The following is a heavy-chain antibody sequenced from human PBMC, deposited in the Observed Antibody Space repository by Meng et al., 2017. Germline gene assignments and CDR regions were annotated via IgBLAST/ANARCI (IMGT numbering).Heavy chain of an antibody. CDR2: IVYSGST. V-gene: IGHV4-61*01. CDR3: ARDVGGDYETLFDY. CDR1: GGSVGIGNYY. J-gene: IGHJ4*02. D-gene: IGHD4-17*01. Sequence: QVHREESGPGLVGPSETLSLTCTFSGGSVGIGNYYWSWIRQPPGKGLEWIGYIVYSGSTTYNPSLKTRVTISVDTSKNQFSLKLTSVTAADTAVYFCARDVGGDYETLFDYWGQGTLVTVSS.